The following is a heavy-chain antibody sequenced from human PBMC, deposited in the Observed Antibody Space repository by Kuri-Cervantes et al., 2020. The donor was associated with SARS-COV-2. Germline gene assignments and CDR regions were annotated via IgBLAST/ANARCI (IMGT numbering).Heavy chain of an antibody. CDR3: VKSSYGGSSSWPDY. V-gene: IGHV3-64D*06. D-gene: IGHD6-13*01. J-gene: IGHJ4*02. CDR1: GFTFSSYA. Sequence: GESLKISCSASGFTFSSYAMHWVRQAPGKGLEYVSATSSNGGSTYYADSVKGRFTISRDNSKNTLYLQMSSLRAEDTAVYYCVKSSYGGSSSWPDYWGQGTLVTVSS. CDR2: TSSNGGST.